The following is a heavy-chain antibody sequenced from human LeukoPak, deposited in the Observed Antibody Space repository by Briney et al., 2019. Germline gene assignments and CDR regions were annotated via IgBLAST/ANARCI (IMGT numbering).Heavy chain of an antibody. D-gene: IGHD2-21*01. CDR1: GFSFSNYV. CDR3: ARDGPAVIFFGYFEY. Sequence: GGSLRLSCAASGFSFSNYVMHWVRQAPGKGLEWVAVISYDGSNKYYADSVKGRFTISRDNSKNTLYLQMSSLKGEDTAVYYCARDGPAVIFFGYFEYWGQGTLVTVSS. J-gene: IGHJ4*02. CDR2: ISYDGSNK. V-gene: IGHV3-30*03.